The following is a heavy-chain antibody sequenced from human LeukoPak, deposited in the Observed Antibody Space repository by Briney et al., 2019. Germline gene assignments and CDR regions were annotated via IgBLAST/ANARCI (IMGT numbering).Heavy chain of an antibody. CDR2: ISGSGDSGSGDTT. J-gene: IGHJ4*02. CDR3: ARDLDYGDLFDY. Sequence: GGSLRLSCAASGFTFSSYAMSWVRQAPGKGLEWVSGISGSGDSGSGDTTYYADSVKGRFTISRDNSKNTLYLQMNSLRAEDTAVYYCARDLDYGDLFDYWGQGTLVTVSS. CDR1: GFTFSSYA. D-gene: IGHD4-17*01. V-gene: IGHV3-23*01.